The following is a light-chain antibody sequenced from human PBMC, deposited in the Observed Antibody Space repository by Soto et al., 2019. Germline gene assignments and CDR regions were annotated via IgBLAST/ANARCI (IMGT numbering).Light chain of an antibody. J-gene: IGKJ2*01. CDR1: QSVSSSY. V-gene: IGKV3-20*01. CDR3: QQYGSSPYT. Sequence: EIVLTQSPGTLPLSPGERATLSCRASQSVSSSYLAWYHQKPGQAPRLLIYGSSSRATGIPDRFSGSGSGTDFTLTISKLEPEDFAVYYCQQYGSSPYTFGQGTKLEIK. CDR2: GSS.